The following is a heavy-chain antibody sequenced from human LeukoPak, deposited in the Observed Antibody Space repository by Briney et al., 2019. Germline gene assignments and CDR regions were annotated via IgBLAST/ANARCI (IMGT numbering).Heavy chain of an antibody. J-gene: IGHJ3*02. D-gene: IGHD4-17*01. CDR3: ARYLDYGDYLGAFDI. CDR1: GFTVSSNF. V-gene: IGHV3-53*01. Sequence: GGSLRLSCAASGFTVSSNFMAWVRQAPGKGLEWVSVIYGGGSTFYADSVKGRSTISRDNSKNTLYLQMNSLRAEDTAVYYCARYLDYGDYLGAFDIWGQGTMVTVSS. CDR2: IYGGGST.